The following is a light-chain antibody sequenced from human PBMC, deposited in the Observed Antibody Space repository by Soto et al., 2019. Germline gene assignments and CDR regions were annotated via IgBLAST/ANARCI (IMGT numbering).Light chain of an antibody. CDR2: DVS. Sequence: QSVLTQPASVSGSPGQSITISCVGTSGDCGDYNYVSWYQQHPGKVPKVIIYDVSNRPSGVSYRFSGTKSGNTASLTVSGLQAEDEADYYCCSYTRSGTLIFGTGTKVTVL. V-gene: IGLV2-14*01. CDR1: SGDCGDYNY. J-gene: IGLJ1*01. CDR3: CSYTRSGTLI.